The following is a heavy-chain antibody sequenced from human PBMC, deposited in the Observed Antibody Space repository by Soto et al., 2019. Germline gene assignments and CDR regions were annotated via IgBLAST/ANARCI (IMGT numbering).Heavy chain of an antibody. J-gene: IGHJ6*02. D-gene: IGHD6-19*01. V-gene: IGHV3-21*01. CDR2: ISSSSSYI. CDR1: VFTFSSYS. Sequence: GWSLRLSCASSVFTFSSYSMTWVRQAPGKGLEWVSSISSSSSYIYYADSVKGRFTISRDNAKNSLYLQMSSLRAEDTAVYYCARVQRERSVAGFNYYGMDVWGQGTTVTVSS. CDR3: ARVQRERSVAGFNYYGMDV.